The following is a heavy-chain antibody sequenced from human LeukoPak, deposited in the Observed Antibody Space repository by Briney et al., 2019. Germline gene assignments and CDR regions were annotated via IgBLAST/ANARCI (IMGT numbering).Heavy chain of an antibody. V-gene: IGHV4-59*08. J-gene: IGHJ4*02. Sequence: SETLSLTCTVSGGSIGSYYWSWIRQPPGKGLEWIGYIYYSGSTSYNPSLRSRVTISVDTSKNQFSLKLTSVTAADTAVYFCSRHDRNSGRYYDFDYWGQGTLVTVSS. CDR1: GGSIGSYY. CDR2: IYYSGST. CDR3: SRHDRNSGRYYDFDY. D-gene: IGHD1-26*01.